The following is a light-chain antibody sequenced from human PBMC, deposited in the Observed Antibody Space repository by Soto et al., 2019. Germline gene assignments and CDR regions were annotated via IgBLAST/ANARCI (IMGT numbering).Light chain of an antibody. V-gene: IGKV3-20*01. CDR1: QSVSSSY. CDR3: QQYGSSPWT. Sequence: EVVLTQSPDTLSLSPGERATLSCRASQSVSSSYFGWYQQKPGQAPRLLIYGASSRATGIPDRFSGSGSGTDFTLTISRLEPEDFAVYFCQQYGSSPWTFGQGTKVEIK. CDR2: GAS. J-gene: IGKJ1*01.